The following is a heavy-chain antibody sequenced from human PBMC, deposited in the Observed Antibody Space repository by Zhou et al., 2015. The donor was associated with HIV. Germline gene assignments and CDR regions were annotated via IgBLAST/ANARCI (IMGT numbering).Heavy chain of an antibody. D-gene: IGHD2-15*01. Sequence: EVQLVQSGGGLVQPGRSLRLSCTASGFTFGDYTLGWFRQAPGKGLEWVSFIRSKAYSGTTAYAASVKGRFTVSRDDSKGIAYLQMNSLKTEDTAVYYCSYRLEYCSATSCLDAFDIWGQGTMVAVSS. CDR2: IRSKAYSGTT. J-gene: IGHJ3*02. CDR1: GFTFGDYT. CDR3: SYRLEYCSATSCLDAFDI. V-gene: IGHV3-49*03.